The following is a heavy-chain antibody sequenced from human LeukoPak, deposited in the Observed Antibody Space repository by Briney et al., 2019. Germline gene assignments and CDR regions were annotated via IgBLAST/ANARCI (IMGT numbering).Heavy chain of an antibody. Sequence: PSETLSLTCTVSGGSISSYYWSWIRQPAGKGLEWIGRIYTSGSTNYSPSLKSRVTMSVDTSKNQFSLKLSSVTAADTAVYYCARDARGYSGYGPYYYYYYGMDVWGQGTTVTVSS. D-gene: IGHD5-12*01. CDR2: IYTSGST. CDR3: ARDARGYSGYGPYYYYYYGMDV. CDR1: GGSISSYY. V-gene: IGHV4-4*07. J-gene: IGHJ6*02.